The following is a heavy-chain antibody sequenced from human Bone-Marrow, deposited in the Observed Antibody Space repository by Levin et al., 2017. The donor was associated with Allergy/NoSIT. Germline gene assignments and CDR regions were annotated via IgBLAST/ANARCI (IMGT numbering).Heavy chain of an antibody. CDR1: GGSISSSHW. CDR2: IYHSGST. V-gene: IGHV4-4*02. D-gene: IGHD4-17*01. Sequence: SCAVSGGSISSSHWWSWVRQPPGKGLEWIGEIYHSGSTNYNPSLKSRVTISVDKSKNQFSLKLSSVTAAETAVYYCARDQVGYGHNWFDPWGQGTLVTVSS. CDR3: ARDQVGYGHNWFDP. J-gene: IGHJ5*02.